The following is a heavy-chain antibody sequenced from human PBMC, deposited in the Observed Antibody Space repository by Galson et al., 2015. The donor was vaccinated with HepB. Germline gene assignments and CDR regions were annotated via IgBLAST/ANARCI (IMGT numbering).Heavy chain of an antibody. D-gene: IGHD1-26*01. Sequence: QSGAAAKKHGESLQISCTGSGSSFTSYWIGWVRQMPGKGLEWMGIIYPGDSDTRYSPSFQGQVTISADKSISTAYLQWSSLKASDTAMYYCARRVGARTYAFDIWGQGTMVTVSS. CDR3: ARRVGARTYAFDI. J-gene: IGHJ3*02. V-gene: IGHV5-51*01. CDR1: GSSFTSYW. CDR2: IYPGDSDT.